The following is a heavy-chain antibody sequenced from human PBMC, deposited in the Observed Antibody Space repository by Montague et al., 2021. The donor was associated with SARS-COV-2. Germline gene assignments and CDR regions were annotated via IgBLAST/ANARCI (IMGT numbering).Heavy chain of an antibody. D-gene: IGHD3-16*01. CDR1: GDSISSNHW. V-gene: IGHV4-4*02. J-gene: IGHJ4*02. CDR2: IYETGST. Sequence: SETLSLTCVVSGDSISSNHWWSWVRQPPGKGLEWIGVIYETGSTKYNPSHKSRVTMSLDKSKNEFSLRMTYVTAAATAVYYCARKGRGRSDLAYWGQGTLVTVSS. CDR3: ARKGRGRSDLAY.